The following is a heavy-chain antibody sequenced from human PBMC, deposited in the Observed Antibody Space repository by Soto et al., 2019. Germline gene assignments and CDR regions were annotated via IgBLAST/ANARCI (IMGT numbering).Heavy chain of an antibody. J-gene: IGHJ4*02. CDR2: ISYDGSNK. D-gene: IGHD3-22*01. CDR1: GFTFNSYG. V-gene: IGHV3-30*18. CDR3: AKDQHYYDSSDIVPTTQVFDY. Sequence: QVQLVESGGGVVQPGRSLRLSCAASGFTFNSYGMHWVRQAPGKGLEWVAVISYDGSNKYYADSVKGRFTISRDNSKNTRYLQMNSLRSEDTAVYYCAKDQHYYDSSDIVPTTQVFDYWGQGILVTVSS.